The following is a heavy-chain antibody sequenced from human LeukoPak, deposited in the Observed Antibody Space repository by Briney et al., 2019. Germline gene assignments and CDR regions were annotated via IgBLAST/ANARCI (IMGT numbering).Heavy chain of an antibody. CDR1: GGSISSYY. V-gene: IGHV4-59*01. Sequence: SETLSLTCTVSGGSISSYYWSWIRQPPGKGLEWIGYIYYSGSTNYNPSLKRRVTISVDTSKNQFSLKLSSVTAADTAVYYCARDLTVIAVAGTDDYYYYGMDVWGQGTTVTVSS. CDR3: ARDLTVIAVAGTDDYYYYGMDV. J-gene: IGHJ6*02. D-gene: IGHD6-19*01. CDR2: IYYSGST.